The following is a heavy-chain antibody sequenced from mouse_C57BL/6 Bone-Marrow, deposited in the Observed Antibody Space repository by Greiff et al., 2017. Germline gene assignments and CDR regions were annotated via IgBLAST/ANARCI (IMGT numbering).Heavy chain of an antibody. CDR1: GYTFTSYW. V-gene: IGHV1-64*01. J-gene: IGHJ2*01. CDR3: AREMDLLWLRRGFDD. CDR2: IHPNRGST. D-gene: IGHD2-2*01. Sequence: QVQLQQPGAELVKPGASVKLSCKASGYTFTSYWMHWVKQRPGQGLEWIGMIHPNRGSTNYNEKFKSKATLTVDKSSSTAYMQLSSLTSEDSSVYYCAREMDLLWLRRGFDDWGQGTTLTVSS.